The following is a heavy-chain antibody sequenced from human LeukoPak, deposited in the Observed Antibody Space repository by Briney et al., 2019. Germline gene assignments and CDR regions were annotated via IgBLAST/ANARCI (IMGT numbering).Heavy chain of an antibody. CDR2: ISSSSSYI. Sequence: GGSLRLSCAASGFTFSSYWMSWVRQAPGKGLEWVSSISSSSSYIYYADSVKGRFTISRDNAKNSLCLQMNSLRAEDTAVYYCARDGGTYYYDSSGYYYGPDAFDIWGQGTMVTVSS. D-gene: IGHD3-22*01. CDR3: ARDGGTYYYDSSGYYYGPDAFDI. J-gene: IGHJ3*02. CDR1: GFTFSSYW. V-gene: IGHV3-21*01.